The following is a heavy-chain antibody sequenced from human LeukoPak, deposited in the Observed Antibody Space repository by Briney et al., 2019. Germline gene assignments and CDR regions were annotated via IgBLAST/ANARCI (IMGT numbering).Heavy chain of an antibody. J-gene: IGHJ6*04. Sequence: GGSLRLSCATSGFIFSNYWMNWVRQAPGKGLEWVANIRQDGSERYYVESVKGRFTISRDNAKNSLYLQMNSLRAEDTAVYYCARRVGASSNTDVWGKGTTVTVSS. CDR2: IRQDGSER. D-gene: IGHD1-26*01. CDR3: ARRVGASSNTDV. CDR1: GFIFSNYW. V-gene: IGHV3-7*03.